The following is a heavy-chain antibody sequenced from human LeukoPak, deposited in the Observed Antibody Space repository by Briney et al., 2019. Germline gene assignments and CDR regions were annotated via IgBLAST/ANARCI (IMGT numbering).Heavy chain of an antibody. CDR1: GFTFSSYS. V-gene: IGHV3-21*01. J-gene: IGHJ1*01. Sequence: GGSLRLSCAASGFTFSSYSMNWVRQAPGKGLEWVSSISSSSSYIYYADSVKGRFTISRDNARNSLYLQMNSLRAEATAVYYCAREWLYYYDSSGYYYGSEYFQHWGQGTLVTVSS. D-gene: IGHD3-22*01. CDR3: AREWLYYYDSSGYYYGSEYFQH. CDR2: ISSSSSYI.